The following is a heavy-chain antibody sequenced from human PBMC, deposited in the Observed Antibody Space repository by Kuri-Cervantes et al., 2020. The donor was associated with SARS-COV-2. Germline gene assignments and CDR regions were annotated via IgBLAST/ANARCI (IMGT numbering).Heavy chain of an antibody. V-gene: IGHV4-59*08. D-gene: IGHD6-19*01. Sequence: ESLKISCTVSGGAVSSYYWNWIRQPPGKGLEWIGYIYYSGSANYNPSLKSQVTISVDKSKNQFSLKLSSVTAADTAVYYCARPGIAVADSGWFDPWGQGTRVTVSS. CDR1: GGAVSSYY. J-gene: IGHJ5*02. CDR3: ARPGIAVADSGWFDP. CDR2: IYYSGSA.